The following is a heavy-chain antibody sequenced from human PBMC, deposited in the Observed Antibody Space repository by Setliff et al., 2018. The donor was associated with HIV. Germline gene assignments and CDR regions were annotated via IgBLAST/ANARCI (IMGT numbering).Heavy chain of an antibody. V-gene: IGHV4-61*09. CDR2: IYTSGST. CDR3: ARQAGTYWGFVYYMDV. Sequence: SETLSLTCTVSGGSISSGSYYWSWIRQPAGKGLEWIGHIYTSGSTNYNPSLKSRVTISVDTSKNQFSLKLSSVTAADTALYYCARQAGTYWGFVYYMDVCGKETTVTVSS. CDR1: GGSISSGSYY. D-gene: IGHD7-27*01. J-gene: IGHJ6*03.